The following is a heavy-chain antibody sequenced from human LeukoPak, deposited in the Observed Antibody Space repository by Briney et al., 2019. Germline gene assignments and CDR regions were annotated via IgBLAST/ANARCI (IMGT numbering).Heavy chain of an antibody. CDR2: INHSGGSK. Sequence: EASVKLSCKASGYTFTSYYMRWVRQAPGQGLEWMGIINHSGGSKNYAPKLKGRVTMTSNTSTSTVYMQLSILRSEDTDVYSTARGGDFWSGYQAANNWFDPWGQGTLVTVSS. CDR3: ARGGDFWSGYQAANNWFDP. CDR1: GYTFTSYY. D-gene: IGHD3-3*01. J-gene: IGHJ5*02. V-gene: IGHV1-46*04.